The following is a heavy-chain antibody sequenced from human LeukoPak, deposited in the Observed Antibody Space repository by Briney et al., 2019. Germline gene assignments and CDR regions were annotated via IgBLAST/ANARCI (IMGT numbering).Heavy chain of an antibody. J-gene: IGHJ6*03. CDR3: ASGTLTTAMYYYYYLDI. V-gene: IGHV1-69*01. CDR2: FISIFGAT. D-gene: IGHD4-11*01. Sequence: GSSVKVSCKASGGTFTHSPVSWVRQAPGQGLEWMVGFISIFGATTYAEKFQGRLRITVDESTNTAYMDLSSLRFEDSAVYYCASGTLTTAMYYYYYLDIWGAGTTVTVSS. CDR1: GGTFTHSP.